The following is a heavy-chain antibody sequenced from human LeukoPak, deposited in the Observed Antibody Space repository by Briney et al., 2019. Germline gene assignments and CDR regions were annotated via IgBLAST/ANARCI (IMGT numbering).Heavy chain of an antibody. Sequence: SSETLSLTCTVSGGSISSYYWSWIRQPPGKGLEWIGYIYYSGSTNYNPSLKSRVTISVDTSKNQFSLKLSSVTAADTAVYYCASSGGRFYFDYWGQGTLVTVSS. CDR1: GGSISSYY. V-gene: IGHV4-59*01. J-gene: IGHJ4*02. CDR2: IYYSGST. CDR3: ASSGGRFYFDY. D-gene: IGHD2-15*01.